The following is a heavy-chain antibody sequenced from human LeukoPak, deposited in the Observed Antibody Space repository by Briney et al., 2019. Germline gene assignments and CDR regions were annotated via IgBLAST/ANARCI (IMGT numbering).Heavy chain of an antibody. CDR3: AKDSSVWVVGAISFFDY. CDR1: GFTLSNYG. Sequence: GGSLRLSCAASGFTLSNYGMHWVRQAPGKGLEWVAAISYDGSTKYYADSVKGRFTSSRDNSKNTLYLQMNSLRPEDTAVYYCAKDSSVWVVGAISFFDYWGQGTLVTVSS. J-gene: IGHJ4*02. D-gene: IGHD1-26*01. V-gene: IGHV3-30*18. CDR2: ISYDGSTK.